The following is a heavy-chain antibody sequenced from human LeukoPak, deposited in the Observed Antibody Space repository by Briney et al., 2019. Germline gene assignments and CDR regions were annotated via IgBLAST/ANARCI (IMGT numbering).Heavy chain of an antibody. J-gene: IGHJ4*02. CDR2: ISGSGGST. CDR1: GFTFSSYA. V-gene: IGHV3-23*01. D-gene: IGHD6-6*01. Sequence: GGSLRLSCAASGFTFSSYAMSWVRQAPGKGLEWVSAISGSGGSTYSADSVKGRFTISRANSTNTLYLQMNSLRADDTAVYYCAKDLDSSSSGFDYWGQGTLVTVSS. CDR3: AKDLDSSSSGFDY.